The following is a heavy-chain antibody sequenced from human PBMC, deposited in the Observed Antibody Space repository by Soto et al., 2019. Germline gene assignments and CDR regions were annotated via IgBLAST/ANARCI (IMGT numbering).Heavy chain of an antibody. D-gene: IGHD3-22*01. J-gene: IGHJ4*02. CDR3: ATVGYYDSSGYYTYYFDY. CDR2: FDPEDGET. CDR1: GYTLTELS. Sequence: ASVKVSRKVSGYTLTELSMHWVRQAPGKGLEWMGGFDPEDGETIYAQKFQGRVTMTEDTSTDTAYMELSSLRSEDTAVYYCATVGYYDSSGYYTYYFDYWGQGTLVTVSS. V-gene: IGHV1-24*01.